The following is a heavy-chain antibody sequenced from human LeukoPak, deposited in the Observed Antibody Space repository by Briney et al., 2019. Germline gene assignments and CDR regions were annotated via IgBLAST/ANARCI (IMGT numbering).Heavy chain of an antibody. Sequence: GASVKVSCKASGYTFTSYYMHWVRQAPGQGLEWMGIINPSGGSTSYAQKFQGRVTMTRDMSTSTVYMELSSLRSEDTAVYYCARDDYDYVFDPWGQGTLVTVSS. CDR1: GYTFTSYY. D-gene: IGHD3-16*01. V-gene: IGHV1-46*01. J-gene: IGHJ5*02. CDR2: INPSGGST. CDR3: ARDDYDYVFDP.